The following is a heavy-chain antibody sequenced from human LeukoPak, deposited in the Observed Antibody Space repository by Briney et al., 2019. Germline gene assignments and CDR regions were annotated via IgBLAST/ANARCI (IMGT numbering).Heavy chain of an antibody. CDR2: ISSSSNII. CDR1: GFTFSSYS. J-gene: IGHJ4*02. Sequence: GGSLRLSCAASGFTFSSYSMNWVRQPPAKGLQWVSYISSSSNIIYYADSVKGRFTISRDNAKNSLFLQMNSLRSEDTAVYYCARDFAREFTIDYWGQGTLVTVSS. D-gene: IGHD3-10*01. CDR3: ARDFAREFTIDY. V-gene: IGHV3-48*01.